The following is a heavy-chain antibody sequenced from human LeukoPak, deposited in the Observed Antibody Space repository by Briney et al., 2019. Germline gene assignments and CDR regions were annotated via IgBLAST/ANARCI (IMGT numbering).Heavy chain of an antibody. V-gene: IGHV1-2*02. J-gene: IGHJ4*02. CDR2: INPNSGGT. D-gene: IGHD6-19*01. CDR3: ARDGAVAGTAYPEY. Sequence: ASVKVSCKASGYTFTGYYIHLVRQAPGQGLEGMGWINPNSGGTKYAQNFQGRVTMTRDTSISTAYMELSSLTSDDTALYYCARDGAVAGTAYPEYWGQGTLVTVSS. CDR1: GYTFTGYY.